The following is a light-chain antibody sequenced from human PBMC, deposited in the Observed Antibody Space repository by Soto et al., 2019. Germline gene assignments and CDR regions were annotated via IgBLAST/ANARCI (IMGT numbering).Light chain of an antibody. J-gene: IGLJ2*01. CDR1: SSDVGGYNY. CDR2: DVS. V-gene: IGLV2-14*01. Sequence: QSALIQPASVSGSPGQSVTISCTGTSSDVGGYNYVSWYQQHPGKAPKLMISDVSNRPSGVSNRFSGSKSGNTASLTISGLQAEDEADYYCSSYSVTTTPVLFGGGTKVTVL. CDR3: SSYSVTTTPVL.